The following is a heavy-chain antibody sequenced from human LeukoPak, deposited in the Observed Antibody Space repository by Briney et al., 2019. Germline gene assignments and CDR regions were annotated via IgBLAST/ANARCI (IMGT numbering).Heavy chain of an antibody. V-gene: IGHV4-34*01. D-gene: IGHD3-3*01. CDR1: GGSFSGYY. CDR3: ARGTIFGVVNKYYFMDV. Sequence: PSETLSLTCAVYGGSFSGYYWSWIRQPPGKGLEWIGEINHSGSTNYNPSLKSRVTISVDTSKNQFSLKLSSVTAADTAVYYCARGTIFGVVNKYYFMDVWGKGTTVTVSS. CDR2: INHSGST. J-gene: IGHJ6*03.